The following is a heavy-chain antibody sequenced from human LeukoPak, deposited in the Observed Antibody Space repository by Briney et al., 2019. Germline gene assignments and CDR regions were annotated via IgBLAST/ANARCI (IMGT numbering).Heavy chain of an antibody. J-gene: IGHJ5*02. CDR1: GYTFTDYY. CDR3: ARDDSSGYYSGP. D-gene: IGHD3-22*01. V-gene: IGHV1-2*06. CDR2: ISPNSGGT. Sequence: ASVKVSCKASGYTFTDYYIHWVRQAPGQGLEWMGRISPNSGGTNYAQKFQGRVTMTRDTSISTAYMELSRLRSDDTAVYYCARDDSSGYYSGPWGQGTLVTVSS.